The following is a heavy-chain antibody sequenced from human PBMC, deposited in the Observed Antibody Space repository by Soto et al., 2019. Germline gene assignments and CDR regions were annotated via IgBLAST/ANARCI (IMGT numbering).Heavy chain of an antibody. CDR2: IIPIFGTA. CDR1: GGTFSSYS. V-gene: IGHV1-69*13. CDR3: ARDYSGSYYGEYAFDI. J-gene: IGHJ3*02. Sequence: SVKVSCKASGGTFSSYSISWVRQAPGQGLEWMGGIIPIFGTANYAQKFQGRVTITADESTSTAYMELSSLRSEDTAVYYCARDYSGSYYGEYAFDIWGQGTMVTVSS. D-gene: IGHD1-26*01.